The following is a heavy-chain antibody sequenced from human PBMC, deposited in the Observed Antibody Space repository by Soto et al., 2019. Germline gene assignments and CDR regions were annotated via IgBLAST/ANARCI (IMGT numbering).Heavy chain of an antibody. CDR3: ARDSIRDYLYYYYGMDV. CDR1: GFTFSSYT. J-gene: IGHJ6*02. D-gene: IGHD4-17*01. Sequence: GGSLRLSCAASGFTFSSYTMNWVRQAPGRGLEWVSSIGTSSSYIYYADSVKGRFTISRDNAKNSLFLQMNSLRADDTAVYYCARDSIRDYLYYYYGMDVWGQGTTVTVSS. V-gene: IGHV3-21*01. CDR2: IGTSSSYI.